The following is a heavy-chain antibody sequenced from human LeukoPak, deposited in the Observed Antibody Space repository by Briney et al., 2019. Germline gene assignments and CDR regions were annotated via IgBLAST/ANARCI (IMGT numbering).Heavy chain of an antibody. V-gene: IGHV3-23*01. Sequence: PGGSLRLSCAASGFTFSSYAMSWVRQAPGKGLEWVSAISGSGGSTYYADSVKGRFTISRDNSKNTLYLQMNSLRAEDTAVYYCAKGPIYYYDSSGYGAFDYWGQGTLVTVSS. CDR1: GFTFSSYA. J-gene: IGHJ4*02. CDR2: ISGSGGST. D-gene: IGHD3-22*01. CDR3: AKGPIYYYDSSGYGAFDY.